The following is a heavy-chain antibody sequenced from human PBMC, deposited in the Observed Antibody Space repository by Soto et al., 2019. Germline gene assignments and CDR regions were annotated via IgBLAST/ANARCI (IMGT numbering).Heavy chain of an antibody. J-gene: IGHJ4*03. Sequence: QLQLQESGPGLVKPSETLSLTCIVSGGSISNANYHWGWIRQPPGKGLEWIGSLYYTGITYYNPSLKSRLTISVDTSRNQFSLKLSALAAADTALYYCVRLSEGIPADYWGQGTTVTVSS. CDR3: VRLSEGIPADY. D-gene: IGHD2-2*01. CDR1: GGSISNANYH. CDR2: LYYTGIT. V-gene: IGHV4-39*01.